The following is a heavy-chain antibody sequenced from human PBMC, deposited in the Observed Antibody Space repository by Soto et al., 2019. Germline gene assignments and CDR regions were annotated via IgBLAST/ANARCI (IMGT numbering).Heavy chain of an antibody. CDR2: IYYSGST. J-gene: IGHJ5*02. CDR1: GGSISSYY. CDR3: AREGNYDILGGVGGGYNWFDP. Sequence: SETLSLTCTVSGGSISSYYWSWIRQPPGKGLEWIGYIYYSGSTNYNPSLKSRVTISVDTSKNQFSLKLSSVTAADTAVYYCAREGNYDILGGVGGGYNWFDPWGQGTLVTVSS. D-gene: IGHD3-9*01. V-gene: IGHV4-59*01.